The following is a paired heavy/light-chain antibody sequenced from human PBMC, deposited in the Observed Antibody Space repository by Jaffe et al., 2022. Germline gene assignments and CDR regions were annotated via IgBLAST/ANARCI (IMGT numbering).Heavy chain of an antibody. V-gene: IGHV1-69*05. J-gene: IGHJ4*02. CDR2: IIPIFGTA. CDR1: GGTFSSYA. CDR3: ARRRLDYYGSGSYYNEYYFDY. Sequence: QVQLVQSGAEVKKPGSSVKVSCKASGGTFSSYAISWVRQAPGQGLEWMGGIIPIFGTANYAQKFQGRVTITTDESTSTAYMELSSLRSEDTAVYYCARRRLDYYGSGSYYNEYYFDYWGQGTLVTVSS. D-gene: IGHD3-10*01.
Light chain of an antibody. CDR1: ALPKQY. CDR3: QSADSSGTDVV. CDR2: KDS. Sequence: SYELTQPPSVSVSPGQTARITCSGDALPKQYAYWYQQKPGQAPVLVIYKDSERPSGIPERFSGSSSGTTVTLTISGVQAEDEADYYCQSADSSGTDVVFGGGTKLTVL. J-gene: IGLJ2*01. V-gene: IGLV3-25*03.